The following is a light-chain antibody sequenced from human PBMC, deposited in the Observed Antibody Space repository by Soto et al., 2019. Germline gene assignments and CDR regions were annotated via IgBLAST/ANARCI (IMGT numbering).Light chain of an antibody. J-gene: IGKJ4*01. Sequence: EIVMTHSPATLAVSPCERATLSCSASQSVSSNLAWYQQKPGQAPRLLIYGASTRATGIPDTFSGGGSATEFTLTISSLQSEDFVVYYCQQYHDWPLTFGGGTKVDNK. V-gene: IGKV3D-15*01. CDR1: QSVSSN. CDR3: QQYHDWPLT. CDR2: GAS.